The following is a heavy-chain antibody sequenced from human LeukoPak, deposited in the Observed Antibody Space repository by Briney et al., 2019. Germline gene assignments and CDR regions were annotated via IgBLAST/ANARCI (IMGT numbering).Heavy chain of an antibody. V-gene: IGHV1-8*02. CDR2: MNPNSGNT. D-gene: IGHD3-10*01. CDR1: GGTFSSYA. J-gene: IGHJ4*02. CDR3: ARGKDGSGDY. Sequence: ASVKVSCKASGGTFSSYAISWVRQATGQGLEWMGWMNPNSGNTGYAQKFQGRVTMTRNTSISTAYMELSSLRSEDTAVYYCARGKDGSGDYWGQGTLVTVSS.